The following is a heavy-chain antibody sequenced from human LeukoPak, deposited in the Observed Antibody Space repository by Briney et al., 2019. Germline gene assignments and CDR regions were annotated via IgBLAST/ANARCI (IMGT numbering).Heavy chain of an antibody. V-gene: IGHV4-30-2*01. CDR3: ARGGDSSGFHYYFDY. CDR1: GGSISSGGYS. CDR2: IYHSGNT. Sequence: PSETLSLTCTVSGGSISSGGYSWSWIRQPPGKDLEWIGYIYHSGNTYYKPSLKSRVTISVDRSKNQFSLKLTSVTAADTAVYYCARGGDSSGFHYYFDYWGQGTLVTVSS. J-gene: IGHJ4*02. D-gene: IGHD3-22*01.